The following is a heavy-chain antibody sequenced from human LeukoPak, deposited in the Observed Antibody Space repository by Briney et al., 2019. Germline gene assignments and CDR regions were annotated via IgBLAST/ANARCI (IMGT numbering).Heavy chain of an antibody. Sequence: GGSLRLSCPASGFTFSDYWMHWVRQAPGKGLEWVANIKQDGSAKYYVDSVKGRFTISRDNAKNSLYLQMNSLRAEDTAVYYCARRYFDSWGQGALVTVSS. V-gene: IGHV3-7*03. CDR3: ARRYFDS. J-gene: IGHJ4*02. CDR1: GFTFSDYW. CDR2: IKQDGSAK.